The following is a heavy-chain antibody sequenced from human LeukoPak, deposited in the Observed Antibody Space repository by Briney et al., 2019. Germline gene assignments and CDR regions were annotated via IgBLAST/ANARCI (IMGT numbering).Heavy chain of an antibody. J-gene: IGHJ4*02. Sequence: GGSLRLSSAASGFTFSSYAMSWVRQAPGKGLEWVSAISGSGGSTYYADSVKGRFTISRDNSKNTLYLQMNSLRAEDTAVYYCAKDKDSSGWGGTDYWGQGTLVTVSS. CDR3: AKDKDSSGWGGTDY. CDR1: GFTFSSYA. V-gene: IGHV3-23*01. CDR2: ISGSGGST. D-gene: IGHD6-19*01.